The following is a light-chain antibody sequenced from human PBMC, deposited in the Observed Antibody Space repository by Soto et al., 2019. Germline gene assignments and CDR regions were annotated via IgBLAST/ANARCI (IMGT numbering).Light chain of an antibody. J-gene: IGKJ2*01. V-gene: IGKV4-1*01. CDR1: PSVLYSSNNKNY. CDR2: WAS. CDR3: QQYYSTPYT. Sequence: DIVMTQSPDSLAVSLGERATINCKSSPSVLYSSNNKNYLAWYQQKPGQPPKLLIYWASTRESGVPDRFSGSGSGTDFTIPISSLQADDVAVYYCQQYYSTPYTFGQGTKLEIK.